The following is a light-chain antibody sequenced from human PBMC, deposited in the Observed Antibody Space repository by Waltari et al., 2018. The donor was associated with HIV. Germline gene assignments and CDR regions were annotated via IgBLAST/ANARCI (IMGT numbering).Light chain of an antibody. J-gene: IGLJ2*01. Sequence: QAGLTQPPSVSKGLRQTATLTCTGNSNIVGNQGAAWPQQHQGHPPKLLSYRNNNRPSGISERFSASRSGNTASLTITGLQPEDEADYYCSALDSSLSALVVFGGGTKLTVL. CDR1: SNIVGNQG. CDR3: SALDSSLSALVV. CDR2: RNN. V-gene: IGLV10-54*02.